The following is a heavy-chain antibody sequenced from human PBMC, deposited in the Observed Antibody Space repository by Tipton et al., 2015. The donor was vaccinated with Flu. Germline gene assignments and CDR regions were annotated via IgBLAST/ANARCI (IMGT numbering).Heavy chain of an antibody. V-gene: IGHV3-53*01. CDR2: IYSGGST. J-gene: IGHJ4*02. CDR3: ARGRGYCSTTTCLLPFDF. CDR1: GFTVSSNY. Sequence: QLVQSGGGLIQRGGSLRLSCAVSGFTVSSNYMAWVRQAPGKGLEWVSVIYSGGSTFHADSVKGRFTISRDNSKNTLYLQMNSLRVEDTAVYYCARGRGYCSTTTCLLPFDFWGQGTPVTVSS. D-gene: IGHD2-2*01.